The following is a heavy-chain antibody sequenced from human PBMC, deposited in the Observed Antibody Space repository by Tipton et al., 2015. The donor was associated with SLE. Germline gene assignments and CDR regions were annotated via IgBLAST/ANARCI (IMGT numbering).Heavy chain of an antibody. V-gene: IGHV4-39*07. CDR2: IDYSGST. CDR1: VGSISSSNYY. CDR3: ARRPMGLAAFDI. Sequence: TLSLTCTVSVGSISSSNYYWGWIRQPPGKGLEWIGNIDYSGSTHDNPSLKSRVTTSVDTSKNQFSLKLNSVTAADTAVYYCARRPMGLAAFDIWGQGTVVTVSS. D-gene: IGHD3-16*01. J-gene: IGHJ3*02.